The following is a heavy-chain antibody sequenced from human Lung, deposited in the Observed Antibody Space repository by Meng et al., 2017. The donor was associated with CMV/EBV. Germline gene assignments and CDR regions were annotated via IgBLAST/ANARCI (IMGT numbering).Heavy chain of an antibody. J-gene: IGHJ6*02. D-gene: IGHD3-10*01. Sequence: ASVKVSXKASGYTFTSYDINWVRQATGQRLEWMGWMNPNSGNTGYAQKFQGRVTITRNTSISTAYMELSSLRSEDTAVYYCARGAKNYYGSGRSTVDGMDVWGQGTTVTVSS. CDR3: ARGAKNYYGSGRSTVDGMDV. CDR1: GYTFTSYD. V-gene: IGHV1-8*03. CDR2: MNPNSGNT.